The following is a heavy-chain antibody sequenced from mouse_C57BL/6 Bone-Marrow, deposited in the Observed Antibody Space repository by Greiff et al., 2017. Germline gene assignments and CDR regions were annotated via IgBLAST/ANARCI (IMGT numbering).Heavy chain of an antibody. CDR2: IWTGGCT. Sequence: VKLMESGPGLVAPSQRLSITCTVSGFSLTSYAISWVRQPPGKGLEWLGVIWTGGCTNYNSALKSRLSISTDNSKSQVFLKMNSLQTDDTARYYCARNDGNLDYWGQGTTLTVSS. CDR1: GFSLTSYA. D-gene: IGHD2-1*01. CDR3: ARNDGNLDY. V-gene: IGHV2-9-1*01. J-gene: IGHJ2*01.